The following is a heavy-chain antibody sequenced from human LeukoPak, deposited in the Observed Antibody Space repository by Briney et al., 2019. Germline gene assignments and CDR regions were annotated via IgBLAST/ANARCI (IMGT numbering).Heavy chain of an antibody. J-gene: IGHJ3*02. CDR2: ISGSGGST. CDR3: AKGGSYYADAFDI. CDR1: GFTFSHFW. V-gene: IGHV3-23*01. D-gene: IGHD1-26*01. Sequence: GGSLRLSCAASGFTFSHFWMSWVRQAPGKGLEWVSAISGSGGSTYYADSVKGRFTISRDNSKNTLYLQMNSLRAEDTAVYYCAKGGSYYADAFDIWGQGTMVTVSS.